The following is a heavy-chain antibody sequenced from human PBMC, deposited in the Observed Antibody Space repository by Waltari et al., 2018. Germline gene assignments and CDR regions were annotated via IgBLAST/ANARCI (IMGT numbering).Heavy chain of an antibody. CDR1: GASISSTSHY. CDR3: ARDTGNWIFDY. V-gene: IGHV4-39*07. CDR2: IYYSGTT. Sequence: QLQLQESGPGLVKPSETLSLTCTVSGASISSTSHYCGWIRQPPGKGLEWIATIYYSGTTYYNPSLRSRVTMSVDTSKNLFSLKLSSVTAADTAVYYCARDTGNWIFDYWGQGTLVTVSS. J-gene: IGHJ4*02. D-gene: IGHD1-1*01.